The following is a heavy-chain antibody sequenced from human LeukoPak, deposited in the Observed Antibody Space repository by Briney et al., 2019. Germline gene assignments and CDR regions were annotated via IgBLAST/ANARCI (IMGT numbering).Heavy chain of an antibody. CDR1: GDSINRINYF. V-gene: IGHV4-39*07. CDR3: ARDRDVDDFDY. Sequence: PSETPSLTCTISGDSINRINYFWGWIRQPPGKGLEWIVSMSYSGRTYYNPSLMSRVTISIDTSKNQLSLKLKSVTAADTAVYYCARDRDVDDFDYWGHGTLVTVSS. J-gene: IGHJ4*01. CDR2: MSYSGRT. D-gene: IGHD2-15*01.